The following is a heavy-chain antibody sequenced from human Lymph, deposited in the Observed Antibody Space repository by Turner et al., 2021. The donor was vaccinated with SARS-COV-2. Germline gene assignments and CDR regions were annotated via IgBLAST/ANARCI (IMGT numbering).Heavy chain of an antibody. CDR1: GYTLTGYY. D-gene: IGHD3-10*01. J-gene: IGHJ4*02. CDR2: INPNSGGT. Sequence: QVQLVQSGAEVQKPGASVKVSCKASGYTLTGYYMHWVRQAPGQGLEWMGWINPNSGGTNYAQKFQGRVTMTRDTSISTAYMDLSRLRSDDTAMYYCARSRDLQSMVRGVDPFDYWGQGTLVTVSS. CDR3: ARSRDLQSMVRGVDPFDY. V-gene: IGHV1-2*02.